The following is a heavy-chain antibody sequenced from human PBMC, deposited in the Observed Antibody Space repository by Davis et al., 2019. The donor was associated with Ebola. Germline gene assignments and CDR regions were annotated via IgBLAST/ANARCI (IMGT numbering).Heavy chain of an antibody. CDR3: ARAQFPTTSDH. D-gene: IGHD1-1*01. CDR1: GYTFTGNY. V-gene: IGHV1-2*06. CDR2: INPNSGGT. J-gene: IGHJ4*02. Sequence: AASVKVSCKASGYTFTGNYMHWVRQAPGQGLEWMGRINPNSGGTNYAQKFQGRVTMTRDTSISTAYMEVGSLRSDDTAVYYCARAQFPTTSDHWGQGTLVTVSS.